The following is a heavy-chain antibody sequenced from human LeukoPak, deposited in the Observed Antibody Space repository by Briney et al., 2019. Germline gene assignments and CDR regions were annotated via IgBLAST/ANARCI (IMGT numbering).Heavy chain of an antibody. V-gene: IGHV4-59*01. Sequence: PSETLSLTCTVSGGSISSYYWSWIRHPPGKGLEWIGYIYYSGSTNYNPSLKSRVTISVDTSKNQFSLKLSSVTAADTAVYYCARDRRGYALPNDAFDIWGQGTMVTVSS. CDR2: IYYSGST. D-gene: IGHD5-18*01. CDR1: GGSISSYY. CDR3: ARDRRGYALPNDAFDI. J-gene: IGHJ3*02.